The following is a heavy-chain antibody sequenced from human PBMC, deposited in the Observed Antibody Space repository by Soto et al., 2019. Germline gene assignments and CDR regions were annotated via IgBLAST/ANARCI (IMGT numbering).Heavy chain of an antibody. Sequence: ASVKVSCKASGYTFTGYYMHWVRQAPGQGLEWMGWINPNSGGTNYAQKFQGWVTMTRDTSISTAYMELSRLRSDDTAVYYCAREGYGDYHGMDVWGQATTVTVSS. D-gene: IGHD4-17*01. CDR1: GYTFTGYY. J-gene: IGHJ6*02. CDR3: AREGYGDYHGMDV. V-gene: IGHV1-2*04. CDR2: INPNSGGT.